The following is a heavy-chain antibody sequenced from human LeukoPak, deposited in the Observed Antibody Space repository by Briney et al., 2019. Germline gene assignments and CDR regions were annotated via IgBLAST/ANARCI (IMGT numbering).Heavy chain of an antibody. Sequence: SQTLSLTCTVSGGSISSGDYYWSWIRQPPEKGLEWIGYIYYSGSTYYNPSLKSRVTISVDTSKNQFSLKLSSVTAADTAVYYCARVHYYGSGSYEGGAFDIWGQGTMVTVSS. CDR2: IYYSGST. V-gene: IGHV4-30-4*01. J-gene: IGHJ3*02. CDR3: ARVHYYGSGSYEGGAFDI. D-gene: IGHD3-10*01. CDR1: GGSISSGDYY.